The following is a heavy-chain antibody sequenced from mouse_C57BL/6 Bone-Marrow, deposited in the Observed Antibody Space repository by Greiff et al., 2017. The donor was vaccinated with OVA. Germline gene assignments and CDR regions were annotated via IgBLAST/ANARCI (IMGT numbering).Heavy chain of an antibody. V-gene: IGHV1-9*01. J-gene: IGHJ2*01. Sequence: QVQLQQSGAELMKPGASVKLSCKATGYTFTGYWIEWVKQRPGHGLEWIGEILPGSGSTNYNEKFKGKATFTADTSSNTAYMQLSSLTTEDSAIDYGARVGLADWAYYFDYWGQGTTLTVSS. D-gene: IGHD3-1*01. CDR3: ARVGLADWAYYFDY. CDR1: GYTFTGYW. CDR2: ILPGSGST.